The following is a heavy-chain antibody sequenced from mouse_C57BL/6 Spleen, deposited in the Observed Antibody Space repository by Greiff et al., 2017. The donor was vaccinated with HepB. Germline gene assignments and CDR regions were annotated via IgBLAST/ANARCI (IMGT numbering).Heavy chain of an antibody. CDR3: AIFYGNGYAMDY. D-gene: IGHD1-2*01. V-gene: IGHV1-74*01. CDR2: IHPSDSDT. J-gene: IGHJ4*01. CDR1: GYTFTSYW. Sequence: QVQLKQPGAELVKPGASVKVSCKASGYTFTSYWMHWVKQRPGQGLEWIGRIHPSDSDTNYNQKFKGKATLTVDKSSSTAYMQLSSLTSEDSAVYYCAIFYGNGYAMDYWGQGTSVTVSS.